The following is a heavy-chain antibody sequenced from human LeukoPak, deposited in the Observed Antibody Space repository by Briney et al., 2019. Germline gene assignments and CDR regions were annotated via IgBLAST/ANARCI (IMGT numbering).Heavy chain of an antibody. V-gene: IGHV3-7*01. CDR1: GFTFSSYA. CDR3: ANGGTYSSGP. D-gene: IGHD3-22*01. Sequence: GGSLRLSCAASGFTFSSYAMSWVRQAPGKGLEWVATIKPDGSAQYYVDSVKGQFTISRDNAKNSLFLQINSLRAEDTAVYYCANGGTYSSGPWGQGTLVTVSS. CDR2: IKPDGSAQ. J-gene: IGHJ5*02.